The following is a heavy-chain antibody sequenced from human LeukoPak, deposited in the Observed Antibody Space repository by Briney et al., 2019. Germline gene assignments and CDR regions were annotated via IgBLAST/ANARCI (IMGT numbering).Heavy chain of an antibody. CDR3: ARGLRVGATTRDY. D-gene: IGHD1-26*01. Sequence: GGSLRLSCAASGFTFSSYWMSWVRQAPGKGLEWVANIKQDGSEKYYVDSVKGRFTISRDNAKNSLYLQMNSLRAEDTAVYYCARGLRVGATTRDYWGQGTLVTVSS. V-gene: IGHV3-7*01. CDR1: GFTFSSYW. J-gene: IGHJ4*02. CDR2: IKQDGSEK.